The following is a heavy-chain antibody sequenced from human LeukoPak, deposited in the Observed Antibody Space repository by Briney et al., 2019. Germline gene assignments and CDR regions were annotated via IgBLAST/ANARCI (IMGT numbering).Heavy chain of an antibody. CDR2: VIPVVGVT. D-gene: IGHD2-2*02. CDR1: GGTFTKNA. J-gene: IGHJ6*02. Sequence: ASVKVSCKASGGTFTKNALNWVRQAPGQGLEWMGRVIPVVGVTRNAQKFQGRLTITADTSSTTAYMELSSLTSEDTAVYYCARVQAVGVPVAIDAYYDYGMDVWAKGPRSPSP. V-gene: IGHV1-69*04. CDR3: ARVQAVGVPVAIDAYYDYGMDV.